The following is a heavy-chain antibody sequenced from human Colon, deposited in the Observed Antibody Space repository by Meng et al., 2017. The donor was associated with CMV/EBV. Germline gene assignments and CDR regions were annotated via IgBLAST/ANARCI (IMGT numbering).Heavy chain of an antibody. D-gene: IGHD6-25*01. CDR2: ITGSGNKV. V-gene: IGHV3-11*01. CDR1: GFAFSDFY. Sequence: GGSLRLSCAASGFAFSDFYMSWIRQAPGKGLEWISYITGSGNKVYYADSVKGRFTVSRDNAKNSLYLQMNSLRPEDTALYYCARDGWISAAVLPHDYWGQGALVTVSS. J-gene: IGHJ4*02. CDR3: ARDGWISAAVLPHDY.